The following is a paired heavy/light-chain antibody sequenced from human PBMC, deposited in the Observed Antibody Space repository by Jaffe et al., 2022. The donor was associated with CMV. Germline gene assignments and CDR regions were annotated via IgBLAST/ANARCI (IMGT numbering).Heavy chain of an antibody. CDR3: AKDRGYFGSGTWHES. CDR1: GFAFSSYG. Sequence: QVQLVESGGGVVQPGRSLRLSCAASGFAFSSYGMHWVRQAPGKGLEWVAAISSNENNKWYGDSVKGRVTISRDNSKNTLYLQMSSLRADDTAVYYCAKDRGYFGSGTWHESWGQGALVTVSS. V-gene: IGHV3-30*18. J-gene: IGHJ5*02. CDR2: ISSNENNK. D-gene: IGHD3-10*01.
Light chain of an antibody. CDR1: QGISSY. V-gene: IGKV1-9*01. CDR2: HGS. CDR3: QQFNSYPLS. J-gene: IGKJ4*01. Sequence: DIQLTQSPSFLPASVGDRVTITCRASQGISSYLAWYQQKAGKAPKLLIYHGSSLESGVPSRFSGSGSGTDFTLTISSLQPEDFATYYCQQFNSYPLSFGGGTKVEIK.